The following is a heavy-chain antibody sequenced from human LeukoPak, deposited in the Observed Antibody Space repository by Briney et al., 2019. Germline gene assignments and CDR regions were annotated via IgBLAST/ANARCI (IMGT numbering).Heavy chain of an antibody. D-gene: IGHD4-17*01. CDR1: GFTFSSYS. J-gene: IGHJ3*02. CDR2: ISSSSSYI. Sequence: GGSLRLSCAASGFTFSSYSMNWVRQAPGKGLEWVSSISSSSSYIYYANSVKGRFTISRDNAKNSLYLQMNSLRAEDTAVYYCARDTAYGDGAFDIWDQGTMVTVSS. CDR3: ARDTAYGDGAFDI. V-gene: IGHV3-21*01.